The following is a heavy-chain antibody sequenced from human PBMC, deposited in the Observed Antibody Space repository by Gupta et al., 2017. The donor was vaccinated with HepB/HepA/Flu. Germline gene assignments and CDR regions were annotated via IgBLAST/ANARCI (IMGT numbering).Heavy chain of an antibody. D-gene: IGHD2-2*01. Sequence: EVQLLESGGGLVQPGGSLRLSCAASGFTFSSYAMSWVRQAPGKGLEWVSAISGSGGSTYYADSVKGRFTISRDNSKNTLYLQMNSLRAEDTAVYYCAKVVIPVGSTSSDFDYWGQGTLVTVSS. CDR3: AKVVIPVGSTSSDFDY. CDR1: GFTFSSYA. V-gene: IGHV3-23*01. CDR2: ISGSGGST. J-gene: IGHJ4*02.